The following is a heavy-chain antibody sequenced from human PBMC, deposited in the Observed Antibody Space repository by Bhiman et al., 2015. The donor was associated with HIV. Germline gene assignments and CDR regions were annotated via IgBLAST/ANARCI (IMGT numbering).Heavy chain of an antibody. J-gene: IGHJ4*02. V-gene: IGHV3-30*02. D-gene: IGHD3-10*01. CDR1: GFTFSSYG. CDR2: IRYDGSNK. Sequence: QVQLVESGGGVVQPGGSLRLSCAASGFTFSSYGMHWVRQAPGKGLEWVAFIRYDGSNKYYADSVKGRFTISRDNSKNTLYLQMNSLRAEDTAVYYCAKDPAPSGSSPGYWGQGTLVTVSS. CDR3: AKDPAPSGSSPGY.